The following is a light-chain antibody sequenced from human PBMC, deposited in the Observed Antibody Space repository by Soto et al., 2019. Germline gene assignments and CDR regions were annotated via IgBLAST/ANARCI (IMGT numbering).Light chain of an antibody. CDR3: QQYGSSPRT. Sequence: EIVLTQSPGILSLSPGERASLSCGASQSLSSNFLAWYQQKPGQVPRLLIYADSNRATGIPDRFSGSGSGTDFTLTISRLEPEDFAVYYCQQYGSSPRTFGQGTKVDI. CDR2: ADS. V-gene: IGKV3-20*01. J-gene: IGKJ1*01. CDR1: QSLSSNF.